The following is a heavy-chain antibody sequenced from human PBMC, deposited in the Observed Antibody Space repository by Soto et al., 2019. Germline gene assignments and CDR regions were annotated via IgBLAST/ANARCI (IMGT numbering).Heavy chain of an antibody. J-gene: IGHJ4*02. Sequence: ASVKVSCKASGYTFTSYAMHWVRQAPGQRLEWMGWINAGNGNTKYSQKFQGRVTITRDTSASTAYMELSSLRSEDTAVYYCARDVRGNGYCSSTSCYVAPDYWGQGTLVTAPQ. V-gene: IGHV1-3*01. D-gene: IGHD2-2*03. CDR3: ARDVRGNGYCSSTSCYVAPDY. CDR1: GYTFTSYA. CDR2: INAGNGNT.